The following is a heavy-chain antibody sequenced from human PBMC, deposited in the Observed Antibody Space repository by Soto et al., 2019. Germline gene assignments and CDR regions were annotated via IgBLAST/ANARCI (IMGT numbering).Heavy chain of an antibody. CDR3: ARVAYGNGWIFDH. V-gene: IGHV3-30*03. CDR2: TSYDGNNE. Sequence: GGSLRLSCAASGFTFSNYAMHWVRQAPGKGLEWVALTSYDGNNEYYTDSVKGRFTISRDNAQNSLQLQMNSLRAEDTAIYFCARVAYGNGWIFDHWGQGTLVTVSS. CDR1: GFTFSNYA. J-gene: IGHJ4*01. D-gene: IGHD6-19*01.